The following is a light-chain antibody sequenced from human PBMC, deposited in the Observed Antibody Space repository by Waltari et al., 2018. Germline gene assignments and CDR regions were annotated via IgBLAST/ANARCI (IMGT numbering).Light chain of an antibody. CDR1: GSDVGGDDS. V-gene: IGLV2-14*03. J-gene: IGLJ2*01. Sequence: QFALSQPPALSGSPGQSIPIPCTGSGSDVGGDDSVSWYQDHPGQAPKVIIYDVNNRPSGVSDRFSGSKSGNTASLTISGLQAEDEANYYCCSQSSYNGVIFGGGTKLTVL. CDR3: CSQSSYNGVI. CDR2: DVN.